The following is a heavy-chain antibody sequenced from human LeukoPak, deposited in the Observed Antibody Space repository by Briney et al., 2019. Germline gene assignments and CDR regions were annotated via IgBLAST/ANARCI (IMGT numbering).Heavy chain of an antibody. J-gene: IGHJ4*02. CDR3: ARESLAARPVDY. V-gene: IGHV3-15*01. D-gene: IGHD6-6*01. CDR2: IKSKTDGGTT. Sequence: GGSLRLSCAASGFTFSNAWMSWVRQAPGKGLEWVGRIKSKTDGGTTDYAAPVKGRFTISRDDSKTTLYLQMNSLRAEDTAVYYCARESLAARPVDYWGQGTLVTVSS. CDR1: GFTFSNAW.